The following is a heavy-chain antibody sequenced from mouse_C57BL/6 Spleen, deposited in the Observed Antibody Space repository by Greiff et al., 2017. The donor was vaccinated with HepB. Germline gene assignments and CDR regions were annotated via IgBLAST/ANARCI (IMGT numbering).Heavy chain of an antibody. CDR3: ARYGLSYYYGSSNWYFDV. J-gene: IGHJ1*03. Sequence: EVKLVESGPGLAKPSQTLSLTCSVTGYSITSDYWNWIRKFPGNKLEYMGYISYSGSTYYNPSLKSRISITRDTSKNQYYLQLNSVTTEDTATYYCARYGLSYYYGSSNWYFDVWGTGTTVTVSS. V-gene: IGHV3-8*01. CDR1: GYSITSDY. D-gene: IGHD1-1*01. CDR2: ISYSGST.